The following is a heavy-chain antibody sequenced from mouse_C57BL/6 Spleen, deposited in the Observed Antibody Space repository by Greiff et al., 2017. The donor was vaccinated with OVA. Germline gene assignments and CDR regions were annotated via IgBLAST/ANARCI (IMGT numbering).Heavy chain of an antibody. D-gene: IGHD2-5*01. CDR3: ARYYYSNYEEYYYAMDY. CDR2: IYPGSGST. J-gene: IGHJ4*01. V-gene: IGHV1-55*01. Sequence: QVQLQQPGAELVKPGASVKMSCKASGYTFTSYWITWVKQRPGQGLEWIGDIYPGSGSTNYNEKFKSKATLTVDTSSSTAYMQLSSLTSEDSAVYYCARYYYSNYEEYYYAMDYWGQGTSVTVSS. CDR1: GYTFTSYW.